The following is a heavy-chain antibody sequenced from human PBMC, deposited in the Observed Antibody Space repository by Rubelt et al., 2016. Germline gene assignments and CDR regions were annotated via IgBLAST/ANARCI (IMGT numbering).Heavy chain of an antibody. CDR1: GYTFTTYG. Sequence: QVQLVQSGAEVKKPGASVKVSCKASGYTFTTYGINWVRQAPGQGLEWMGWISAYNGNTDHAQKLQGRVTMTPDTSTSTAYMELRSLRSDDTAVYYCAREAYSGRYPLIDYWGQGTLVTVSS. V-gene: IGHV1-18*01. J-gene: IGHJ4*02. CDR2: ISAYNGNT. CDR3: AREAYSGRYPLIDY. D-gene: IGHD1-26*01.